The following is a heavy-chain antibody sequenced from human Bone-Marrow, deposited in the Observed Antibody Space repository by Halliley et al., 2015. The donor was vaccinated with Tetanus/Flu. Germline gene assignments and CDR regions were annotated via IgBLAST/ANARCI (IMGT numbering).Heavy chain of an antibody. D-gene: IGHD2-21*02. CDR3: ARQDLDIVVKPTAIPLAH. J-gene: IGHJ4*02. V-gene: IGHV5-51*01. Sequence: QLVQSGAEVKKPGESLKISCRGSGYKFSSYWIAWVRQMPGKGLEWMGIIYPGDSDTRYSPSLQGQVTFSADKSMNTAYLQWSSLKASDSATYYCARQDLDIVVKPTAIPLAHWGQGTLVTVSS. CDR2: IYPGDSDT. CDR1: GYKFSSYW.